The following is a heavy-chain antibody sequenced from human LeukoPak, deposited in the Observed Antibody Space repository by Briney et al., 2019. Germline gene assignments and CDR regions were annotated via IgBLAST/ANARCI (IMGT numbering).Heavy chain of an antibody. V-gene: IGHV3-74*03. D-gene: IGHD6-13*01. CDR2: INPDGTTT. CDR1: GFTFSGYW. CDR3: AREWGMRGIGDSSWYGAEYFQY. Sequence: QPGGSLRLSCAASGFTFSGYWMHWVRQAPGKGPVWVSRINPDGTTTTYADSVRGRFNISRDNARNTLFLQMNSLRAEDTAVYYCAREWGMRGIGDSSWYGAEYFQYWGQGTLVTVSS. J-gene: IGHJ1*01.